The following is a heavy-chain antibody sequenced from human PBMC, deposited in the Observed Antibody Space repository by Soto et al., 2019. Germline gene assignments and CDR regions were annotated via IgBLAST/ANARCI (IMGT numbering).Heavy chain of an antibody. V-gene: IGHV3-74*01. CDR1: GFTLSSYW. Sequence: LRLSCAASGFTLSSYWMHWVRQAPGKGLVWVSRINSDGSSTSYADSVKGRFTISRDNAKNTLYLQMNSLRAEDTAVYYCARVYSGHYDFWSGYYGRSFDIWGQGTMVTVSS. D-gene: IGHD3-3*01. J-gene: IGHJ3*02. CDR2: INSDGSST. CDR3: ARVYSGHYDFWSGYYGRSFDI.